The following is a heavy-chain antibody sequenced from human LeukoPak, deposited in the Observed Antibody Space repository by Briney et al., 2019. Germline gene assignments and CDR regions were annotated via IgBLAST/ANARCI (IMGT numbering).Heavy chain of an antibody. J-gene: IGHJ6*03. CDR2: ISSSGSTM. Sequence: GGSLRLSCAASGFIFSDYYMSWIRQAPGKGLEWVSYISSSGSTMYYTDSVKGRFTISRDNAKNSLYLQMNSLRAEDTAVYYCARSYSSSWYYYYYMDVWGKGTTVTVSS. CDR1: GFIFSDYY. V-gene: IGHV3-11*04. D-gene: IGHD6-13*01. CDR3: ARSYSSSWYYYYYMDV.